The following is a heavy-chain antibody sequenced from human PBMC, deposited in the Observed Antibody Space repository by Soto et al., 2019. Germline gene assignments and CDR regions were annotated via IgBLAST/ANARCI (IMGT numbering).Heavy chain of an antibody. J-gene: IGHJ5*02. CDR2: INHSGST. Sequence: PSETLSLTCAVYGGSFSGYYWSWIRQPPGKGLEWIGEINHSGSTNYNPSLKSRATISVDTSKNQFSLKLSSVTAADTAVYYCASLRFLAWLSPANWFDPWGQGTRVTVSS. CDR3: ASLRFLAWLSPANWFDP. D-gene: IGHD3-3*01. CDR1: GGSFSGYY. V-gene: IGHV4-34*01.